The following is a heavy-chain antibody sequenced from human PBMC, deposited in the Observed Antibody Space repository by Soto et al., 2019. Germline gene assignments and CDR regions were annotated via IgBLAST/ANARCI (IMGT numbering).Heavy chain of an antibody. CDR2: INAGNGNT. CDR1: GYTFTSYA. CDR3: ARLGYSYGRGDYYYYGMDV. J-gene: IGHJ6*02. V-gene: IGHV1-3*01. D-gene: IGHD5-18*01. Sequence: ASVNVSCKASGYTFTSYAMHWVRQAPGQRLEWMGWINAGNGNTKYSQKFQGRVTITRDTSASTAYMELSSLRSEDTAVYYCARLGYSYGRGDYYYYGMDVWGQGTTVTVSS.